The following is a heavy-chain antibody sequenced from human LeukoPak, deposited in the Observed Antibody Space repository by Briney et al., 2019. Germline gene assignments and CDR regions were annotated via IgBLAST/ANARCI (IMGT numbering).Heavy chain of an antibody. CDR1: GYIFTNHW. Sequence: GESLKISCKASGYIFTNHWIGWVRQMPGKGLEWMGVIYPGDSDTRYSPSFQGQVTISADKSISTAYLQWSSLKASDTAMYFCARESWRKFDYWGQGTLVTVSS. D-gene: IGHD3-3*01. CDR2: IYPGDSDT. CDR3: ARESWRKFDY. J-gene: IGHJ4*02. V-gene: IGHV5-51*01.